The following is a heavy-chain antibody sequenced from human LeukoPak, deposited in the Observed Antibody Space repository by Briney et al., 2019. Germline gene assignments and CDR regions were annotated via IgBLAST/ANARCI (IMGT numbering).Heavy chain of an antibody. CDR2: IYYSGST. CDR1: GGSISSHF. Sequence: SETLSLTCTVSGGSISSHFWSWIRQPPGKGLEWIAYIYYSGSTDYNPSLKSRVTISVDTSKNQFSLKLSSVTAADTALYYCAPTYSYTRGGYDYWGPGTLVTVSS. D-gene: IGHD5-18*01. V-gene: IGHV4-59*08. J-gene: IGHJ4*02. CDR3: APTYSYTRGGYDY.